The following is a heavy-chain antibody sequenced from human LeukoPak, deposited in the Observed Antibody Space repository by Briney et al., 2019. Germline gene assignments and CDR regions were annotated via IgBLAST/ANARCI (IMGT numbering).Heavy chain of an antibody. CDR1: GGSIRSYY. V-gene: IGHV4-59*01. Sequence: PSETLSLTCTVSGGSIRSYYWSWIRQPPGKGLEWIGYIYYSGSTNYNPSLESRVSISLDTSKNQFSLKLSSVTAADTAVYYCARAPGGYGSGSRGAFDIWGQGTMVTVSS. J-gene: IGHJ3*02. CDR3: ARAPGGYGSGSRGAFDI. D-gene: IGHD3-10*01. CDR2: IYYSGST.